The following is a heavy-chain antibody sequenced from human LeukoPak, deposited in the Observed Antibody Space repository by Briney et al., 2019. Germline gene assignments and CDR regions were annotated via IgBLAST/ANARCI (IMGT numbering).Heavy chain of an antibody. CDR3: ATGVRGYNSALDY. CDR1: GFTFSNYY. CDR2: ISSGSNYI. Sequence: GGSLRLXCAASGFTFSNYYMNWVRQAPGKVLEWVSSISSGSNYIYYADSLKGRFTISRDNAKNSLYLQMNSLRAEDTAVYYCATGVRGYNSALDYWGQGTLVTVSP. V-gene: IGHV3-21*01. D-gene: IGHD6-19*01. J-gene: IGHJ4*02.